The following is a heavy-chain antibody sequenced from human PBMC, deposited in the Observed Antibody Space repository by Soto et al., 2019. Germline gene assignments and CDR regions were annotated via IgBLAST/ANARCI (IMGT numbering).Heavy chain of an antibody. CDR3: VSGYCTNGVCLYYYYGMDV. V-gene: IGHV3-23*01. CDR2: ISGSGGST. D-gene: IGHD2-8*01. Sequence: GGSLRLPXVASGFTFSSYAMSWVRQAPGKGLEWVSAISGSGGSTYYADSVKGRFTISRDNSKNTLYLQMNSLRAEDTAVYYCVSGYCTNGVCLYYYYGMDVWGQGTTVTVSS. CDR1: GFTFSSYA. J-gene: IGHJ6*02.